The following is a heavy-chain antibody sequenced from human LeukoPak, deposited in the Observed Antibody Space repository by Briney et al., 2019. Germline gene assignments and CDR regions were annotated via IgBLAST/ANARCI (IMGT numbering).Heavy chain of an antibody. D-gene: IGHD3-10*01. CDR2: IYYSGST. CDR1: GGSFSGYY. J-gene: IGHJ5*02. Sequence: PSETLSLTCAVYGGSFSGYYWSWIRQPPGKGLEWIGYIYYSGSTYYNPSLKSRVTISVDTSKNQFSLKLSSVTAADTAVYYCARGPLRGVILPRWFDPWGQGTLVTVSS. CDR3: ARGPLRGVILPRWFDP. V-gene: IGHV4-30-4*08.